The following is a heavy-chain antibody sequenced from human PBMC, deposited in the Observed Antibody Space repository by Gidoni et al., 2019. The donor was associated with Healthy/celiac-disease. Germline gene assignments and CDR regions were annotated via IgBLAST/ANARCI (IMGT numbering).Heavy chain of an antibody. Sequence: EVQLVESGGGLVKPGGSLRLSCAASGFTFSSYSMNGVRQAPGKGLEWVSSISSSSSYIYYADSVKGRFTISRDNAKNSLYLQMNSLRAEDTAVYYCARERLGRVVDAFDIWGQGTMVTVSS. J-gene: IGHJ3*02. CDR3: ARERLGRVVDAFDI. CDR1: GFTFSSYS. V-gene: IGHV3-21*01. CDR2: ISSSSSYI. D-gene: IGHD3-10*01.